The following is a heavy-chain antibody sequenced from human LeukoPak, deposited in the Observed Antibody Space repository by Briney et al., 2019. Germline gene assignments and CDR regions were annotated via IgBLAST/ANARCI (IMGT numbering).Heavy chain of an antibody. V-gene: IGHV3-23*01. Sequence: GGSLRLSCAASGFTFSSYAISWVRQAPGKGLEWVLAISGSGGSTYYVDSVKGRFTISRDNSKNTMYLQMNSLRAEDTAVYYCAKCSGGSCYSPFDYWGQGTLVTVSS. CDR3: AKCSGGSCYSPFDY. J-gene: IGHJ4*02. CDR1: GFTFSSYA. D-gene: IGHD2-15*01. CDR2: ISGSGGST.